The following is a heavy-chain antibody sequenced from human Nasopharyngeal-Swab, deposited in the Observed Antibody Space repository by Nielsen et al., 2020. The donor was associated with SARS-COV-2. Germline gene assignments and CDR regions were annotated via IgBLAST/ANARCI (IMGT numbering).Heavy chain of an antibody. Sequence: GESLKISCAVSGFTFSNYWMSWVRQAPGKGLEWVANIKQDESEKSYVDSVKGRFTISRDNAKNSLYLLLNSLRAEDSAVYYCARDPLSSWQAIGNWYFDLWGRGTLVTVSS. CDR1: GFTFSNYW. J-gene: IGHJ2*01. V-gene: IGHV3-7*01. D-gene: IGHD6-13*01. CDR2: IKQDESEK. CDR3: ARDPLSSWQAIGNWYFDL.